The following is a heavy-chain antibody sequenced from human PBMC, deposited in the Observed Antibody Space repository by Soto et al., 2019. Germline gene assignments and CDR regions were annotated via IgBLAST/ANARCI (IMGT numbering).Heavy chain of an antibody. CDR2: ISADTGNT. V-gene: IGHV1-18*01. D-gene: IGHD2-15*01. J-gene: IGHJ4*02. CDR1: GYTFTSYG. Sequence: QVQLVQSGAEVKKPGASVKVSCKASGYTFTSYGITWVRQAPGQGLEWMGWISADTGNTKSAQKLQGRVPLTPDTSTSPAYVALRSMRSDDTAVYYWAGGGGPYEGIAHWGQGTLVTVSS. CDR3: AGGGGPYEGIAH.